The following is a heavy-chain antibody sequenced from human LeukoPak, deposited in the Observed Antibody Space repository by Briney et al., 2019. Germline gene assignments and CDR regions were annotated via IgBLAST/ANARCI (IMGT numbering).Heavy chain of an antibody. J-gene: IGHJ4*02. Sequence: GSSVKVSCKASGGTFSSYAISWVRQAPGQGLEWMGRIIPILGIANYAQKFQGRVTITADKSTSTAYMELSSLRSEDTAVYYCASEPLSYGSPKGYFDYWGQGTLVTVSS. CDR1: GGTFSSYA. D-gene: IGHD3-10*01. V-gene: IGHV1-69*04. CDR2: IIPILGIA. CDR3: ASEPLSYGSPKGYFDY.